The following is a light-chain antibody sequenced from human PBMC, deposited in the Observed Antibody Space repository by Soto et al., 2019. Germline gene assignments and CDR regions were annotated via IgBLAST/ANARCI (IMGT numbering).Light chain of an antibody. V-gene: IGKV1-5*03. CDR3: QHYNSYSEA. J-gene: IGKJ1*01. Sequence: IHMTQSPSSLSASVGDRVTISCRASQSISSYLNWYQQKPGKAPKLLIYKASTLKSGVPSRFSGSGSGTEFTLTISSLQPDDFATYYCQHYNSYSEAFGQGTKVDIK. CDR1: QSISSY. CDR2: KAS.